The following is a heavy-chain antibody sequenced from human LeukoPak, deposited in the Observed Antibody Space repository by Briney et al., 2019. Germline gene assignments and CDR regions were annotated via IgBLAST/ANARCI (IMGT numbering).Heavy chain of an antibody. CDR3: ATGHYSSGWNNWFDP. Sequence: SLRLSCEASGFPFDDYAMHWVREAPGKGLEWVSGISWNSGSIGYADSVKGRFTISRDNAKNSLYLQMNSLRTEDTAVYYCATGHYSSGWNNWFDPWGQGTLVTVSS. D-gene: IGHD6-19*01. CDR1: GFPFDDYA. J-gene: IGHJ5*02. V-gene: IGHV3-9*01. CDR2: ISWNSGSI.